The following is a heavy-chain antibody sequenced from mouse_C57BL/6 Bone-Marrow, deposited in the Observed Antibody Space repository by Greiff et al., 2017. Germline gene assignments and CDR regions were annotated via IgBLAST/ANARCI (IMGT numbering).Heavy chain of an antibody. J-gene: IGHJ2*01. CDR3: TSFITTAELNFDY. CDR2: IDPENGDT. CDR1: GFNIKDDY. V-gene: IGHV14-4*01. D-gene: IGHD1-1*01. Sequence: VQLQQSGAELVRPGASVKLSCTASGFNIKDDYMHWVKQRPEQGLEWIGWIDPENGDTAYASKFQGKATITADTSSNTAYLQLSSLTSEDTAVYYSTSFITTAELNFDYWGQGTTLTVSS.